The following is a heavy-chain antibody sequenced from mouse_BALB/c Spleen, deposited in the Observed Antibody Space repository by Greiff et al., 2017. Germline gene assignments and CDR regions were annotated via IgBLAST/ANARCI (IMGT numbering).Heavy chain of an antibody. D-gene: IGHD2-4*01. CDR2: ISTYYGNT. V-gene: IGHV1-67*01. J-gene: IGHJ4*01. CDR1: GYTFTDYA. Sequence: QVQLQQSGPELVRPGVSVKISCKGSGYTFTDYAMHWVKQSHAKSLEWIGVISTYYGNTNYNQKFKGKATMTVDKSSSTAYMELARLTSEDSAIYYCARSGVMITSYAMDYWGQGTSVTVSS. CDR3: ARSGVMITSYAMDY.